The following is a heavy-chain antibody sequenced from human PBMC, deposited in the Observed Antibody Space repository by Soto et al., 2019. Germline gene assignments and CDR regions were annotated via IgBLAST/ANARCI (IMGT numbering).Heavy chain of an antibody. J-gene: IGHJ6*02. D-gene: IGHD2-2*01. CDR2: IYYSGST. Sequence: PSETLSLTCTVSGGSISSGGYYWSWIRQHPGKGLEWIGYIYYSGSTYYNPSLKSRVTISVDTSKNQFSLKLSSVTAADTAVYYCARGRCSITSCYPLAYYYYGMDVWGQGTTVTVSS. V-gene: IGHV4-31*03. CDR3: ARGRCSITSCYPLAYYYYGMDV. CDR1: GGSISSGGYY.